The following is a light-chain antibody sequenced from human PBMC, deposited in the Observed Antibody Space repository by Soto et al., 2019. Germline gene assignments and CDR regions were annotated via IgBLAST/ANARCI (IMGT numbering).Light chain of an antibody. Sequence: QSALTQPASVSGSPGESITISCTGTSSDVGGYNHVSWYQQHPGKAPKLMIYDVSNRPSGVSNRFFGSKSDNPASLTISGLQAEDEADYYCTSYASSSNDVFGNGKKVTV. CDR1: SSDVGGYNH. CDR2: DVS. CDR3: TSYASSSNDV. J-gene: IGLJ1*01. V-gene: IGLV2-14*03.